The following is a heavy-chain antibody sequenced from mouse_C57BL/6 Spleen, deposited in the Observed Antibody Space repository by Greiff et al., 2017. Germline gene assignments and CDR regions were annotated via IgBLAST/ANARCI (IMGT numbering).Heavy chain of an antibody. J-gene: IGHJ2*01. D-gene: IGHD4-1*01. V-gene: IGHV1-55*01. CDR1: GYTFTSYW. CDR3: ARGTGKEDYFDY. CDR2: IYPGSGST. Sequence: VQLQQPGAELVKPGASVKMSCKASGYTFTSYWITWVKQRPGQGLEWIGDIYPGSGSTNYNEKFKSKATLTVDTSSSTAYMQLRSLTSEDSAVYYCARGTGKEDYFDYWGQGTTLTVSS.